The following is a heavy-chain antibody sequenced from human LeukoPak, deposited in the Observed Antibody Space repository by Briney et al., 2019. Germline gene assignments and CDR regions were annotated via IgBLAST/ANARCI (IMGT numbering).Heavy chain of an antibody. CDR1: GFTFSSYA. J-gene: IGHJ6*02. V-gene: IGHV3-30-3*01. Sequence: PGRSLRLSCAASGFTFSSYAMHWVRQAPGKGLEWVAVISYDGSNKYYADSVKGRFTISRDNSKNTLYLQMNSLRAEDTAVYYCAKDLPGGWHHYYYYGMDVWGQGTTVTVSS. CDR3: AKDLPGGWHHYYYYGMDV. CDR2: ISYDGSNK. D-gene: IGHD2-15*01.